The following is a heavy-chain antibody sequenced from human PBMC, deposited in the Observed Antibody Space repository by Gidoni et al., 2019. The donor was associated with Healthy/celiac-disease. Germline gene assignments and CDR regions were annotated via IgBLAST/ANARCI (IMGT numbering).Heavy chain of an antibody. Sequence: QLQLQESGPGLGKPSETLSLTCAVSGYSISSGYYRGWIRQPPGKGLEWIGSIYHSGSTYYNPSLKSRVTISVDTSKNQFSLKLSSVTAADTAVYYCARGVSGAGYFDYWGQGTLVTVSS. J-gene: IGHJ4*02. V-gene: IGHV4-38-2*01. CDR1: GYSISSGYY. CDR2: IYHSGST. D-gene: IGHD3-10*01. CDR3: ARGVSGAGYFDY.